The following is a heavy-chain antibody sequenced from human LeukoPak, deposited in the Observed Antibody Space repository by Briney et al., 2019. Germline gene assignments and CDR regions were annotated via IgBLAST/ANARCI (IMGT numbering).Heavy chain of an antibody. V-gene: IGHV3-21*01. CDR1: GFTFSSYS. Sequence: GGSLRLSCAASGFTFSSYSMNWVRQAPGKGLEWVSSISSSSSYIYYADSVKGRFTVSRDNAKNSLYLQMNSLRAEDTAVYYCARVGGLYCTDGVCSLGYWGQGTLVTVSS. J-gene: IGHJ4*02. CDR3: ARVGGLYCTDGVCSLGY. CDR2: ISSSSSYI. D-gene: IGHD2-8*01.